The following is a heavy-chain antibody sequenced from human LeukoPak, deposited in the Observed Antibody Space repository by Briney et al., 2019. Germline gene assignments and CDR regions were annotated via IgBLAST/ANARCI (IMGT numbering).Heavy chain of an antibody. Sequence: GGSLRLSCVGSGSTFSSYWTTWVRQAPGKGLEWVANINQDGSEENYVDSVRGRFTISRDNARNSLFLQMNSLRAEDTAVYYCARGQTPCPRTCPDDWGQGTLVTVSS. CDR2: INQDGSEE. D-gene: IGHD1-14*01. V-gene: IGHV3-7*04. CDR3: ARGQTPCPRTCPDD. J-gene: IGHJ4*01. CDR1: GSTFSSYW.